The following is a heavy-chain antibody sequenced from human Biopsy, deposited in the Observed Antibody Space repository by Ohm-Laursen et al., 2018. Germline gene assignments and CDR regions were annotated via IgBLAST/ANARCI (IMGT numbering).Heavy chain of an antibody. CDR1: GDSINNFF. D-gene: IGHD5-12*01. CDR3: AAVDYSAYTTVDH. Sequence: SDTLSLTCTVSGDSINNFFWSWIRQPPGKGLEWIAYIDDTGNTNYNPSLLTRVTISIDTSKNQFSLKLTSLTAADTAVYFCAAVDYSAYTTVDHWGQGTLITVSS. J-gene: IGHJ4*02. CDR2: IDDTGNT. V-gene: IGHV4-59*07.